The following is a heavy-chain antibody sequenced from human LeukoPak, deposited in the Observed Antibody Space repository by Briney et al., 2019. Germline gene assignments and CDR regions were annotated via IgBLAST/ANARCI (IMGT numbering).Heavy chain of an antibody. CDR2: INPNSGGT. V-gene: IGHV1-2*02. CDR1: GYTFTGYY. D-gene: IGHD2-2*01. Sequence: ASVKVSCKASGYTFTGYYMHWVRQAPGQGLEWMGWINPNSGGTNYAQKFQGRVTMTRDTSISTAYMELSWLRSDDTAVYYCARDNPTTYCSSTSCYYRYWGQGTLVTVSS. CDR3: ARDNPTTYCSSTSCYYRY. J-gene: IGHJ4*02.